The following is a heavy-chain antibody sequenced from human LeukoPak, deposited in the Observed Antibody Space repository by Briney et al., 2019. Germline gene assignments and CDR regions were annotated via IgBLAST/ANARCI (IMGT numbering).Heavy chain of an antibody. CDR3: ARNGGNSDYDY. V-gene: IGHV4-4*02. CDR1: GGPISSSSSIY. D-gene: IGHD4-23*01. CDR2: IYHNGAT. Sequence: SETLSLTCAVSGGPISSSSSIYWTWVRQPPGEGLEWIGEIYHNGATNYNPSLKSRVTLLLDKSKNQFSLRLNSVTAADTAVYYCARNGGNSDYDYWGQGTLVTVSA. J-gene: IGHJ4*02.